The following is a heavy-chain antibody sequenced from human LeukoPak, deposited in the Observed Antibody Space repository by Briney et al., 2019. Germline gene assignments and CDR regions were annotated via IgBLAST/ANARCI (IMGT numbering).Heavy chain of an antibody. CDR1: GFTFDDYA. J-gene: IGHJ4*02. D-gene: IGHD3/OR15-3a*01. Sequence: GGSLRLSCAASGFTFDDYAMHWVRQAPGKGLEWVSGISWNSGSIGYADSVKGRFTISRDNAKNTLYLQMNSLRAEDTAVYYCARGAWTAYYFDYWGQGTLVTVSS. CDR3: ARGAWTAYYFDY. V-gene: IGHV3-9*01. CDR2: ISWNSGSI.